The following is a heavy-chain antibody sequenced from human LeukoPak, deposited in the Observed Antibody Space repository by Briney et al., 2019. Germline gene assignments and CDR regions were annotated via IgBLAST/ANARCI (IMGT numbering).Heavy chain of an antibody. Sequence: GRSLRLSCAASGFTFSSYGMHWVRQAPGKGLEWVAVISYDGSNKYYADSVKSRFTISRDNSKNTLYLQMNSLRAEDTAVYYCAVVRGVIYFDYWGQGTLVTVSS. D-gene: IGHD3-10*01. V-gene: IGHV3-30*03. CDR1: GFTFSSYG. CDR2: ISYDGSNK. CDR3: AVVRGVIYFDY. J-gene: IGHJ4*02.